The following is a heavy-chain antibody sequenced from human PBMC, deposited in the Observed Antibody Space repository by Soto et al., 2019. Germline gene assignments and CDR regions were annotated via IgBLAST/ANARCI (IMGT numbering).Heavy chain of an antibody. CDR1: GGTFSSYA. D-gene: IGHD2-8*01. J-gene: IGHJ6*02. V-gene: IGHV1-69*01. CDR2: IIPIFGTA. CDR3: ASNGQMESGMDV. Sequence: QVQLVQSGAEVKKPGSSVKVSCKASGGTFSSYAISWVRQAPGQGLEWMGGIIPIFGTANYAQKFQGRVTITADEPASTADMERSSLRCEDTAVYDCASNGQMESGMDVWGRGTTVTVPS.